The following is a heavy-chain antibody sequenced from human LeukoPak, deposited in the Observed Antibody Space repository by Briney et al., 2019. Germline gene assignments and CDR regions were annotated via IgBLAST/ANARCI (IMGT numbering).Heavy chain of an antibody. Sequence: ASVKVSCKASTYTLTSYAISWMRQAPGQGLEWMGWISVDNGNTNYAQKFQGSVTMTTDTSTNTVYMELRSLRFDDSAVYYCAGDVAGIVGVTAWFDPWGQGTLVTGSS. CDR2: ISVDNGNT. CDR1: TYTLTSYA. CDR3: AGDVAGIVGVTAWFDP. D-gene: IGHD1-26*01. J-gene: IGHJ5*02. V-gene: IGHV1-18*01.